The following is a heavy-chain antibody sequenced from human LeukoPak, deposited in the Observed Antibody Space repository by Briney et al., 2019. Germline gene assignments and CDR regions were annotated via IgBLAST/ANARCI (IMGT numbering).Heavy chain of an antibody. Sequence: GASVKVSCKASGGTFSSYTISLVRQAPGQGLEWMGRIIPILGIANYAQKFQGRVTITADKSTSTAYMELSSLRCEDTAVYYCARDLTMGAITHYYYYMDVWGKGTTVTVSS. CDR3: ARDLTMGAITHYYYYMDV. D-gene: IGHD3-3*01. CDR2: IIPILGIA. J-gene: IGHJ6*03. V-gene: IGHV1-69*04. CDR1: GGTFSSYT.